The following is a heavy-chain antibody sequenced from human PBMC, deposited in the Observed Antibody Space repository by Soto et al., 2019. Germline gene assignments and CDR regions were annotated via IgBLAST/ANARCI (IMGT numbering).Heavy chain of an antibody. CDR3: ARISVSSSAGMDV. V-gene: IGHV4-39*01. D-gene: IGHD6-6*01. CDR2: IYYSGST. J-gene: IGHJ6*02. CDR1: GGSISSSSYY. Sequence: SETLSLTCTVSGGSISSSSYYWGWIRQPPGKGLEWIGSIYYSGSTYYNPSLKSRVTISVDTSKNQFSLKLSSVTAADTAVYYCARISVSSSAGMDVWGQGTTVTAP.